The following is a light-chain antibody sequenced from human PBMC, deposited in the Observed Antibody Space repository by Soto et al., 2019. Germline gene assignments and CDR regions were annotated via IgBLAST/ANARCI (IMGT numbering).Light chain of an antibody. J-gene: IGKJ4*01. CDR3: QKDGAVPLT. CDR2: GAS. Sequence: DIQMTQSPSSLSASVGARVTITCRASQGISIYLAWFQQKPGKAPKSLIYGASLLQSGVPSKFLRSGSRTDFTLTISSLQPGDLGTYYCQKDGAVPLTVGGGTKVEIK. V-gene: IGKV1-16*02. CDR1: QGISIY.